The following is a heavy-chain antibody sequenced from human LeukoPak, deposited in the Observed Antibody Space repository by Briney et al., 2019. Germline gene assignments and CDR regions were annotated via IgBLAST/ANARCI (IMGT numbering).Heavy chain of an antibody. CDR3: ARERGYNYGYSGYYDH. CDR1: GFSFSSFE. Sequence: GGSLRLSCAASGFSFSSFEMNWVRQAPGKGLEWISYISTSGASTYYADSVRGRSTISRDNAKDSLYLRMDTLRVEDSAVYYCARERGYNYGYSGYYDHWGQGILVSVSS. CDR2: ISTSGAST. J-gene: IGHJ4*02. V-gene: IGHV3-48*03. D-gene: IGHD5-18*01.